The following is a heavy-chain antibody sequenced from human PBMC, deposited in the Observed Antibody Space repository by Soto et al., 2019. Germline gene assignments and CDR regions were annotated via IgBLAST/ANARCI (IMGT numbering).Heavy chain of an antibody. Sequence: ASVKVSCKASGYTFTRHNVHWVRQAPGQGLEWMAIINPSGGTTYYVQKFEGRATLTTDTSTSTVHMELSSLRSDDTAVYYCARVRGGGSEYFFDYWGQGTLVTVSS. CDR2: INPSGGTT. J-gene: IGHJ4*02. CDR1: GYTFTRHN. D-gene: IGHD2-15*01. CDR3: ARVRGGGSEYFFDY. V-gene: IGHV1-46*01.